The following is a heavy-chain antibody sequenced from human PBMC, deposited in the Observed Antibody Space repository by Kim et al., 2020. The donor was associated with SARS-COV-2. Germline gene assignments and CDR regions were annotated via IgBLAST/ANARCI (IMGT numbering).Heavy chain of an antibody. CDR3: ARGGGLYDSSGYYPMGIDY. J-gene: IGHJ4*02. V-gene: IGHV4-59*09. D-gene: IGHD3-22*01. Sequence: SRVTLSVDTSKNQFSLKLSSVTAADTAVYYCARGGGLYDSSGYYPMGIDYWGQGTLVTVSS.